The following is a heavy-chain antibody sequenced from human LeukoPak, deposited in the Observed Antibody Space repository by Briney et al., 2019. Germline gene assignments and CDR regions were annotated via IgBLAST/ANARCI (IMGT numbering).Heavy chain of an antibody. CDR2: ICGSGGIT. CDR3: AKDQDYYDSSVYYYPDY. V-gene: IGHV3-23*01. J-gene: IGHJ4*02. Sequence: GGSLRLSCAASGFTFRSYAMCWVRQAPGKGLEWVSDICGSGGITYYADSVKGRFTISRDNSKNTLYLQMNSLRAEDTAVYYCAKDQDYYDSSVYYYPDYWGQGSLVTVSA. D-gene: IGHD3-22*01. CDR1: GFTFRSYA.